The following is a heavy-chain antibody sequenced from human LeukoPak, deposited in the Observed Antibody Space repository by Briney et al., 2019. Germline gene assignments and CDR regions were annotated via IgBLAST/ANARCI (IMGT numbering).Heavy chain of an antibody. CDR2: IKTDGSQI. Sequence: PGGSLRLSCVASGFTFSSYWMTWVRQAPGKGLEWVANIKTDGSQIYYVDSVKGRFTISRDNAKNSLYLQMNSLRAEDTAVYYCAKGLQWLVPDYWGQGTLVTVSS. J-gene: IGHJ4*02. CDR3: AKGLQWLVPDY. V-gene: IGHV3-7*03. CDR1: GFTFSSYW. D-gene: IGHD6-19*01.